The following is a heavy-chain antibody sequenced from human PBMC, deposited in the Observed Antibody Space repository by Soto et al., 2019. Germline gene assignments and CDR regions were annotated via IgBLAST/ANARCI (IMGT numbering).Heavy chain of an antibody. CDR1: GYALTSYG. V-gene: IGHV1-18*01. CDR2: ISAYNGNT. Sequence: ASVKVSCKASGYALTSYGISWVRQAPGQGLEWMGWISAYNGNTNYAQKLQGRVTMTTDTSTSTAYMELRSLRSDDTAVYYCARTLLRYDFWSGYARKDNYYYYYKDVWGKGTTVTVSS. J-gene: IGHJ6*03. CDR3: ARTLLRYDFWSGYARKDNYYYYYKDV. D-gene: IGHD3-3*01.